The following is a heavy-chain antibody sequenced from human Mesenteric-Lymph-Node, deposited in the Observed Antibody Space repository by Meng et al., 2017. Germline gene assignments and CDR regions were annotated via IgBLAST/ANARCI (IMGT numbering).Heavy chain of an antibody. CDR2: VSSNSAYI. V-gene: IGHV3-21*01. D-gene: IGHD3-22*01. CDR3: AKGLQRDYYDSSGMIDY. CDR1: GFTFSYHS. Sequence: GESLKISCAASGFTFSYHSMNWVRQAPGKGLEWVSLVSSNSAYIYYADSVKGRFTISRDNAKNSLYLEMNSLRAEDTAVYYCAKGLQRDYYDSSGMIDYWGQGTLVTVSS. J-gene: IGHJ4*02.